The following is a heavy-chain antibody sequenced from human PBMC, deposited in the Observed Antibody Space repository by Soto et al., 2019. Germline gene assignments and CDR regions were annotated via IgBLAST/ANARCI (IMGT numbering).Heavy chain of an antibody. V-gene: IGHV4-59*01. Sequence: SETLSLTCTVSGGSFSSYYWSWIRQSPGKGLEWIGYIHYTGSTNYNPSLKSRVTISLDTSRNQFSLKVTSVTAADTAVYYCGRHPGASFDYWGQGTLVTVSS. D-gene: IGHD3-10*01. J-gene: IGHJ4*02. CDR1: GGSFSSYY. CDR3: GRHPGASFDY. CDR2: IHYTGST.